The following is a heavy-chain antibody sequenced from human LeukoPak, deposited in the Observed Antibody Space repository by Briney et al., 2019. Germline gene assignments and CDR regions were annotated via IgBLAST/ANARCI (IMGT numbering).Heavy chain of an antibody. Sequence: GFLRLSCAASGFTFSRHNMNWVRQAPGKGLELVSAISSTSKYIYYGDSVTGRFIISRDNAKNSLYLQMNSLRVEDTAVYYCVRDRDPQWLVRTLDYWGQGTLVTVSS. CDR3: VRDRDPQWLVRTLDY. V-gene: IGHV3-21*06. J-gene: IGHJ4*02. CDR2: ISSTSKYI. D-gene: IGHD6-19*01. CDR1: GFTFSRHN.